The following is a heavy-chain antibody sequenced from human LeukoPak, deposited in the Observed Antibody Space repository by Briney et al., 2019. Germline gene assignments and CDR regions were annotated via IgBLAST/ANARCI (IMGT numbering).Heavy chain of an antibody. D-gene: IGHD6-19*01. Sequence: GRSLRLSCAASGFTFSDSYMTWIRQAPGKGLEWVSYISRSGSYTTYADSVEGRFTISRDNAKNSLYLQMNSLRTEDTAVYYCARGRISDWTHDYWGQGTLVTVSS. CDR3: ARGRISDWTHDY. J-gene: IGHJ4*02. V-gene: IGHV3-11*06. CDR2: ISRSGSYT. CDR1: GFTFSDSY.